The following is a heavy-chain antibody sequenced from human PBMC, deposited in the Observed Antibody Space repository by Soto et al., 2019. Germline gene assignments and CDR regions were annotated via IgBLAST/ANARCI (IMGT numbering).Heavy chain of an antibody. V-gene: IGHV4-34*01. J-gene: IGHJ6*02. Sequence: PSETLSLTCAVYGGSFSGYYWSWIRQPPGKGLEWIGEINHSGSTNYNPSLKSRVTISVDTSKNQFSLKLSSVTAADTAVYYCARDCGRYYYGSGSYWMNYYYGMDVWGQGTTVTVSS. CDR2: INHSGST. CDR3: ARDCGRYYYGSGSYWMNYYYGMDV. CDR1: GGSFSGYY. D-gene: IGHD3-10*01.